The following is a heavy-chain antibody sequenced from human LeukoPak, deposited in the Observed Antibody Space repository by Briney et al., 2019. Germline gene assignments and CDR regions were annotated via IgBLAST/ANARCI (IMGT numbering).Heavy chain of an antibody. V-gene: IGHV4-61*02. D-gene: IGHD6-13*01. CDR2: IYTSGST. Sequence: SQTLSLTCTVSGGSISSGSYYWSWIRQPAGKGLEWIGRIYTSGSTNYNPSLKSRVTISVDTSKNQFSLKLSSVTAADTAVYYCAREAPRQQLVQMRYYYYYMDVGGKGTTVTVSS. CDR1: GGSISSGSYY. CDR3: AREAPRQQLVQMRYYYYYMDV. J-gene: IGHJ6*03.